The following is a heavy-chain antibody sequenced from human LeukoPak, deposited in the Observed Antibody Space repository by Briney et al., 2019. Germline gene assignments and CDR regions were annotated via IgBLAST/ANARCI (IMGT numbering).Heavy chain of an antibody. Sequence: PSETLSLTCTVSGGSISSSGYYWSWIRQHPGKGLEWIGYIDYSRNTYYNPSLRSRVTISIDTSKNQFSLKLSSVTAADTAMYFCASPSDYATDYWGQGTLVTVSS. D-gene: IGHD4-17*01. CDR2: IDYSRNT. CDR3: ASPSDYATDY. CDR1: GGSISSSGYY. V-gene: IGHV4-31*03. J-gene: IGHJ4*02.